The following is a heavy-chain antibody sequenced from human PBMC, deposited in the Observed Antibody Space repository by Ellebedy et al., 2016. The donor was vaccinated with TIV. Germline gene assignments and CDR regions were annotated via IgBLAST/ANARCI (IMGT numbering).Heavy chain of an antibody. D-gene: IGHD6-13*01. CDR2: INPSGGST. CDR3: ARPETFSHGYSSSWYGYYGMDV. J-gene: IGHJ6*02. CDR1: GYTFTSYY. Sequence: ASVKVSCXASGYTFTSYYMHWVRQAPGQGLEWMGIINPSGGSTSYAQKFQGRVTMTRDTSTSTVYMELSSLRSEDTAVYYCARPETFSHGYSSSWYGYYGMDVWGQGTTVTVSS. V-gene: IGHV1-46*01.